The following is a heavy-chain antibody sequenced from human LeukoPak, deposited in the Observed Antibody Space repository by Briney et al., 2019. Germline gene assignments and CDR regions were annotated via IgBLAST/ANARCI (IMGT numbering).Heavy chain of an antibody. V-gene: IGHV3-74*01. CDR2: INTDGSST. Sequence: GGSLRLSCAASGFTFSSYWMHWVRQAPGKGLVWVSRINTDGSSTSYADSVKGRFTISRDNAKNTLYLQMNSLRAEDTAVYYCAGGGTISSWFDPWGQGTLVTVSS. D-gene: IGHD3-3*01. J-gene: IGHJ5*02. CDR1: GFTFSSYW. CDR3: AGGGTISSWFDP.